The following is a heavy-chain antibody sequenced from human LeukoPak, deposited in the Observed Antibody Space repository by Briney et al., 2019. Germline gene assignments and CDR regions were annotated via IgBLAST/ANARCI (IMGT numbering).Heavy chain of an antibody. J-gene: IGHJ3*02. CDR2: ISHDGDIK. CDR1: QFVFNIYV. CDR3: AKTITASSDAFDI. Sequence: GGSLRLSCVTSQFVFNIYVMHWVRQAPGKGLEWVASISHDGDIKYYADSVKGRFTISRDNAKNSLYLQMNSLRAEDTALYYCAKTITASSDAFDIWGQGTMVTVSS. V-gene: IGHV3-30*18. D-gene: IGHD3-10*01.